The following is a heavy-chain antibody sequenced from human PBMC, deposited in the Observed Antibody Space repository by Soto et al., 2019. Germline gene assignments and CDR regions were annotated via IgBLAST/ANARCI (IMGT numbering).Heavy chain of an antibody. CDR1: GCSISSGGYY. CDR3: AGALEYSSSWPFDY. J-gene: IGHJ4*02. CDR2: IYYSGST. V-gene: IGHV4-31*03. Sequence: PSETLSLTCTFSGCSISSGGYYWSWIRQHPGKGLEWIGYIYYSGSTYYNPSLKGRVTISVDTSKNQFSLKLSSVTAADTAVYYCAGALEYSSSWPFDYWGQGTLVTVSS. D-gene: IGHD6-13*01.